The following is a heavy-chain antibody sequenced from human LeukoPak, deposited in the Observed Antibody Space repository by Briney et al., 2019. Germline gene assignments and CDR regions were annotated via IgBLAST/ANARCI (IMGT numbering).Heavy chain of an antibody. CDR2: ISAYNGNT. Sequence: ASVKVSCKASGYTFTGYYMHWVRQAPGQGLEWMGWISAYNGNTNYAQKLQGRVTMTTDTSTSTAYMELRSLRSDDTAVYYCARVRFYYDSSGYYNGSWFDPWGQGTLVTASS. J-gene: IGHJ5*02. CDR3: ARVRFYYDSSGYYNGSWFDP. D-gene: IGHD3-22*01. V-gene: IGHV1-18*04. CDR1: GYTFTGYY.